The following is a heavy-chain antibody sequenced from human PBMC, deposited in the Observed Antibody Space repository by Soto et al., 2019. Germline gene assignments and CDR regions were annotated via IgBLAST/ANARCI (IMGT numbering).Heavy chain of an antibody. J-gene: IGHJ6*02. D-gene: IGHD3-3*01. Sequence: ASVKVSCKASGYTFTGYYMHWVRQAPGQGLEWMGWINPNSGGTNYAQKFQGRVTMTRDTSISTAYMELSRLRCDDTAVYYCARSLITIFGGAPGPYYYGMDVWGQGTTVTVSS. CDR1: GYTFTGYY. CDR3: ARSLITIFGGAPGPYYYGMDV. CDR2: INPNSGGT. V-gene: IGHV1-2*02.